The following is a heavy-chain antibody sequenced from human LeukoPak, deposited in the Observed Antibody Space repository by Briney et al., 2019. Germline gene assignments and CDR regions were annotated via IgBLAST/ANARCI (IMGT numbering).Heavy chain of an antibody. CDR3: AKEYDYVWGSYRYFDY. Sequence: PGGSLRLSCAASGFTFSSYAMSWVRQAPGKGLEWVSAISGSGGSTYYADSVKGRFTISRDNSKNTLYLQMNSLRAEDTAVHYCAKEYDYVWGSYRYFDYWGQGTLVTVSS. J-gene: IGHJ4*02. D-gene: IGHD3-16*02. CDR2: ISGSGGST. V-gene: IGHV3-23*01. CDR1: GFTFSSYA.